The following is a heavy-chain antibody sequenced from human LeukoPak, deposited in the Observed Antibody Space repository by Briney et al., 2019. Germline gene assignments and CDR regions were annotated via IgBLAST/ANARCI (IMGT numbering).Heavy chain of an antibody. V-gene: IGHV3-30*04. J-gene: IGHJ4*02. CDR2: ISYDGSNK. Sequence: GGSLRLSCAASGFTFSSYAMHWVRQAPGKGLEWVAVISYDGSNKYYADSVEGRFTISRDNSKNTLYLQMNSLRAEDTAVYYCATSNFDYWGQGTLVTVSS. CDR3: ATSNFDY. CDR1: GFTFSSYA.